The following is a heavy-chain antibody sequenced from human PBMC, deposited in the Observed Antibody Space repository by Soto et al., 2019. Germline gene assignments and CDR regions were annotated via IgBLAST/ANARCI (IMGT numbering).Heavy chain of an antibody. J-gene: IGHJ5*02. V-gene: IGHV4-59*01. D-gene: IGHD3-9*01. CDR2: VYYSGST. CDR3: VRDYLLTGFDP. Sequence: SETLSLSCTVSGGSISNYYWTWVRQPPGKGLEWIGYVYYSGSTNYNPSLESRVTISIDASKNQFSLKMKSVTAADTAVYYCVRDYLLTGFDPWGQGALVTAPQ. CDR1: GGSISNYY.